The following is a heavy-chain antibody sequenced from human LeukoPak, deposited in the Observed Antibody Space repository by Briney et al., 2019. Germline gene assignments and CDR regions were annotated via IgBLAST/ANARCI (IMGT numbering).Heavy chain of an antibody. CDR3: ATFSSSFNYFDY. V-gene: IGHV1-24*01. J-gene: IGHJ4*02. Sequence: GASVKVSCKVSGYTLTELSMHWVRQAPGKGLEWMGGFDPDDGETIYAQKFQGRVTMTEDTSTDTAYMELSSLRSEDTAVYYCATFSSSFNYFDYWGQGTLVTVSS. CDR2: FDPDDGET. D-gene: IGHD6-13*01. CDR1: GYTLTELS.